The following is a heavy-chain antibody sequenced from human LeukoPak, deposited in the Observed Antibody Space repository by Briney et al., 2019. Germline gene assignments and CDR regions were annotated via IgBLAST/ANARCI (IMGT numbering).Heavy chain of an antibody. Sequence: SQTLSLTCAVSGGSISSGGYSWSWIRQPPGKGLPWIGYIYHSGSTYYNPSLKSRVTISVDRSKNQFSLKLSSVTAADTAVYYCARAGYYDSSGYYCDAFDIWGQGTMVTVSS. D-gene: IGHD3-22*01. V-gene: IGHV4-30-2*01. CDR1: GGSISSGGYS. CDR3: ARAGYYDSSGYYCDAFDI. CDR2: IYHSGST. J-gene: IGHJ3*02.